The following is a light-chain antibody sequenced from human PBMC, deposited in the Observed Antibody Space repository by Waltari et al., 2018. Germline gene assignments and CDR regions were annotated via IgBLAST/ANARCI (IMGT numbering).Light chain of an antibody. Sequence: IVLTQSPGTLSLSQGERATLSCRASQSVSRSLAWYQQKPCQAPKLLIYGASTRATGIRDRFPGSGSGTDFSLTLSSLEPEGFAIYFCQRSVRLPGTFGPGTKVEIK. CDR2: GAS. J-gene: IGKJ1*01. CDR1: QSVSRS. CDR3: QRSVRLPGT. V-gene: IGKV3-20*01.